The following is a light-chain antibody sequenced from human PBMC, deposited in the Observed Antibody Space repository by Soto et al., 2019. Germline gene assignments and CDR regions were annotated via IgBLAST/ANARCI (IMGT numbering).Light chain of an antibody. CDR3: SSYAGSNNLL. Sequence: QSVLTQTPSASGSPGQSVTISCTGTSSDVGAYDYVSWYQQHPGKAHNLMIYEVTKRPSGVPDRFSGSKSGNTSSLTVSGLPVEDEAEYYCSSYAGSNNLLFGGGTKLTVL. J-gene: IGLJ2*01. CDR1: SSDVGAYDY. CDR2: EVT. V-gene: IGLV2-8*01.